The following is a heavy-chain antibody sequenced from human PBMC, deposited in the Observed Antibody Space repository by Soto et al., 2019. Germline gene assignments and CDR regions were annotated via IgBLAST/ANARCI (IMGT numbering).Heavy chain of an antibody. J-gene: IGHJ4*02. D-gene: IGHD2-15*01. Sequence: ASVKVSCKTSEYIFTKYSMHWMRQAPGQRLEWMGRINGGNGITKYSQKFQGRVTFTSDTSASTAYMELSSLRSEDTAVYYCAIRGGSCDFDYWGQGTLVTVS. CDR1: EYIFTKYS. CDR2: INGGNGIT. V-gene: IGHV1-3*01. CDR3: AIRGGSCDFDY.